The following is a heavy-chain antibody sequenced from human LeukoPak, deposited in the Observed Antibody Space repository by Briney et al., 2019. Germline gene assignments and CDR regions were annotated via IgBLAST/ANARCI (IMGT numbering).Heavy chain of an antibody. CDR2: VRNDGSIK. D-gene: IGHD2-2*01. J-gene: IGHJ4*02. Sequence: PGGSLRLSCAASGFTFSSYGMHWVRQAPGKGLEWVAFVRNDGSIKYYADSVKGRFTISRDNSKNTLYLQMNSLRAEDTALYYCAKGSSSSRPYYFDYWGQGTLVTVST. CDR1: GFTFSSYG. CDR3: AKGSSSSRPYYFDY. V-gene: IGHV3-30*02.